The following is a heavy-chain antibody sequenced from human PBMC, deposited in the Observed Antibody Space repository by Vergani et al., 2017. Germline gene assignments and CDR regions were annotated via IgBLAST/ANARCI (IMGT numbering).Heavy chain of an antibody. Sequence: QVQLQESGPGLVKPPGTLSLTCAVSGGSFSSGNWWSWVRQPPGEGLEWIGEIYHTGSTNYNPSFKGRVTMSVDESKNQFSLRLSSVTAADTAVYYCARDTFHFDSENYDDVFDSWGQGTMVIVSS. CDR1: GGSFSSGNW. V-gene: IGHV4-4*03. CDR2: IYHTGST. D-gene: IGHD3-16*01. CDR3: ARDTFHFDSENYDDVFDS. J-gene: IGHJ3*02.